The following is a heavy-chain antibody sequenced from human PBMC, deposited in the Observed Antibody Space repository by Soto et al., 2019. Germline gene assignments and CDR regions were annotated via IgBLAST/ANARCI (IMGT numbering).Heavy chain of an antibody. J-gene: IGHJ4*02. V-gene: IGHV4-30-4*01. CDR2: IYYSGST. CDR1: GGSISSADYY. Sequence: HVQLQESGPGLVKPSQTLSLTGTVPGGSISSADYYWSWSRQPPGKGLGWIGRIYYSGSTYYNPSLKSRVTISVDTSQNQFSLKLSSVTAADTAVDYCARDNYYGSGSFDYWGQGSLVCVSS. CDR3: ARDNYYGSGSFDY. D-gene: IGHD3-10*01.